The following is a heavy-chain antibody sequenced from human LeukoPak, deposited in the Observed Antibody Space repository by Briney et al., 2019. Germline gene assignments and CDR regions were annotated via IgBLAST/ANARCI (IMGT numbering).Heavy chain of an antibody. Sequence: PGGSLRLSCAASGFTFSNYWMHWVRQAPGKGLVWVSRTSSGGGSTYYADSVKGRFTISRDNSKNTLYLQMNSLRAEDTAVYYCAKDPDCTSGICYTFFDYWGQGTLVTVSS. CDR3: AKDPDCTSGICYTFFDY. J-gene: IGHJ4*02. CDR1: GFTFSNYW. CDR2: TSSGGGST. V-gene: IGHV3-23*01. D-gene: IGHD2-8*01.